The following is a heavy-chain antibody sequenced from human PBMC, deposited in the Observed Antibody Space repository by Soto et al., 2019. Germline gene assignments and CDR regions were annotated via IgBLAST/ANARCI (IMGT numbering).Heavy chain of an antibody. CDR3: AARIDIVVVPAAISNWFDP. D-gene: IGHD2-2*01. Sequence: PSETLSLTCAVYGGSLSGYYWSWIRQPPGKGLEWIGEINHSGSTNYNPSLKSRVTISVDTSKNQFSLKLSSVTAADTAVYYCAARIDIVVVPAAISNWFDPWGQGTLVTVSS. CDR2: INHSGST. J-gene: IGHJ5*02. CDR1: GGSLSGYY. V-gene: IGHV4-34*01.